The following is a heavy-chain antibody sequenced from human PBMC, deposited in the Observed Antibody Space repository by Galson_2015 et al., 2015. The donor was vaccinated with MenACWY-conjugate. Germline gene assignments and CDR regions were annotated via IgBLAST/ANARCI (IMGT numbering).Heavy chain of an antibody. Sequence: SLRLSCAASGFTFSNAWMSWVRQAPGKGLEWVGRIKSKTDGGTTDYAAPVKGRFTISRDDSKNTLYLQMNSLKTEDTAVYYCTLTGGREGYYYYYGMDVWGQGTTVTVSS. D-gene: IGHD1-26*01. CDR1: GFTFSNAW. CDR3: TLTGGREGYYYYYGMDV. V-gene: IGHV3-15*01. J-gene: IGHJ6*02. CDR2: IKSKTDGGTT.